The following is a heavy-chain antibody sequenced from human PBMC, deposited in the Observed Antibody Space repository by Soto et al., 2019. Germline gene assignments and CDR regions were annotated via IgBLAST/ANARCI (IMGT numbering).Heavy chain of an antibody. V-gene: IGHV3-74*01. CDR2: IYFDGITT. Sequence: EVQLVESGGGVVQPGGSLRLSCTASGFTFNTHWMHWVRQAPGKGLVWVSRIYFDGITTNYADSVKGRLTVSRDNAKNTVYLELNNLRVDDTAVYYCAKDLPLWSGYSFSENHWGQGTLVTVSS. D-gene: IGHD3-3*01. J-gene: IGHJ5*02. CDR1: GFTFNTHW. CDR3: AKDLPLWSGYSFSENH.